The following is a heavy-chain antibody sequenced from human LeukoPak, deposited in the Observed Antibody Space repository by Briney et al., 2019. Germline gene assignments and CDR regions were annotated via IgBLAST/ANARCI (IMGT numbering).Heavy chain of an antibody. CDR3: ASYDFWSGDTRTTFDY. D-gene: IGHD3-3*01. V-gene: IGHV3-30-3*01. CDR2: VSYDGSNK. CDR1: GFTFSSYA. J-gene: IGHJ4*02. Sequence: GGSLRLSCAASGFTFSSYAMHWVRQAPGKGLEWVAVVSYDGSNKYYADSVKGRFTISRDNSKNTLHLQMNSLRAEDTAVYYCASYDFWSGDTRTTFDYWGQGTLVTVSS.